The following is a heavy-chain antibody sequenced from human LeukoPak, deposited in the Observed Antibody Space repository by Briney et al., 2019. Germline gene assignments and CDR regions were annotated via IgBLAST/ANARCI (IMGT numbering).Heavy chain of an antibody. CDR3: VWSDYDSAFDI. D-gene: IGHD5-12*01. CDR1: GFTFSSYE. Sequence: GGSLRLSCAASGFTFSSYEMNWVRQAPGKGLEWVSSISSGSNYIYHADSVKGRFTISRDNAKASMYLQMNSLRAEDTAVYYCVWSDYDSAFDIWGQGTMVTVSS. J-gene: IGHJ3*02. CDR2: ISSGSNYI. V-gene: IGHV3-21*01.